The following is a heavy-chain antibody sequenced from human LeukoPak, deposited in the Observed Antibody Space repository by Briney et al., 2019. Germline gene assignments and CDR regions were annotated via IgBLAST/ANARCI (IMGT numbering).Heavy chain of an antibody. CDR1: GYTFTSYG. CDR3: AREKPYYYDSSGYPQNAFDI. J-gene: IGHJ3*02. D-gene: IGHD3-22*01. Sequence: ASVKVSCKASGYTFTSYGINWVRQAPGQGLEWMGWISAYNGNTNYAQKLQGRVTMTTDTSTSTAYMELSRLRSDDTAVYYCAREKPYYYDSSGYPQNAFDIWGQGTMVTVSS. CDR2: ISAYNGNT. V-gene: IGHV1-18*01.